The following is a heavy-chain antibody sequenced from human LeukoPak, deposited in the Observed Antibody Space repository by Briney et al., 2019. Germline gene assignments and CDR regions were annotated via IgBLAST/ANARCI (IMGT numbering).Heavy chain of an antibody. CDR1: GLSFSDSY. J-gene: IGHJ4*01. Sequence: GGSLRLSCVVSGLSFSDSYMTWIRQTPGMGLESLAYISGSGHDIYYADSVKGRFTISRDNAKKSLYLQMNSLRPEDTALYYCSTGPRSLIYWGHGTLVTVSS. CDR2: ISGSGHDI. V-gene: IGHV3-11*01. CDR3: STGPRSLIY.